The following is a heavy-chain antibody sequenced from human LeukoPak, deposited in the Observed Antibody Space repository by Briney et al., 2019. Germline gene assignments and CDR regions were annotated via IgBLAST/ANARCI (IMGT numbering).Heavy chain of an antibody. V-gene: IGHV3-23*01. Sequence: GGSLRLSCAASGFIFSNFGMHWVRQAPGKGLEWVSAISGSGGSTYYADSVKGRFTISRDNSKNTLWLQMNSLRAEDTAVYYCAELGITMIGGVWGKGTTVTISS. CDR1: GFIFSNFG. CDR2: ISGSGGST. D-gene: IGHD3-10*02. CDR3: AELGITMIGGV. J-gene: IGHJ6*04.